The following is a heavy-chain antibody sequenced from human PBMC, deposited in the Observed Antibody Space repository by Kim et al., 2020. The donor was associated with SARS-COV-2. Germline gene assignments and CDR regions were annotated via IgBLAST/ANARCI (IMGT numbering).Heavy chain of an antibody. D-gene: IGHD3-10*01. V-gene: IGHV4-34*01. CDR2: ITQTGTT. CDR1: GRSFSGYD. J-gene: IGHJ2*01. CDR3: AGGKSEYCGSGRARSFDL. Sequence: AETLSLTCAVYGRSFSGYDWTWIRQAPGTGLQWIGEITQTGTTNYDPSLRGRVTISVAASEKQFSLVLTSATAADTAVYYCAGGKSEYCGSGRARSFDLWGRGSLVTVSS.